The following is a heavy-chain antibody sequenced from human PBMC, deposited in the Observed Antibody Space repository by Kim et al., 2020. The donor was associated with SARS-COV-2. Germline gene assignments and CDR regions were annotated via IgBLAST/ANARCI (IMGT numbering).Heavy chain of an antibody. CDR1: GFMFSGYA. D-gene: IGHD2-15*01. J-gene: IGHJ4*02. CDR2: ISYDGGYK. Sequence: GGSLRLSCVASGFMFSGYAMHWVRQGPGKGLEWVAVISYDGGYKYYVDSVKGRFTISRDNSKNTFYLQMNGLRTEDTAVYYCASGCSGGSCYSQVDYWGQGTLVTVSS. CDR3: ASGCSGGSCYSQVDY. V-gene: IGHV3-30*01.